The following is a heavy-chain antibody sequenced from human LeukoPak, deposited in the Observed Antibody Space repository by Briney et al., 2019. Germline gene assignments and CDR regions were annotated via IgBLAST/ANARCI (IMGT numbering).Heavy chain of an antibody. CDR2: MDHTGNR. V-gene: IGHV4-59*11. CDR1: GGSINSHY. D-gene: IGHD5-18*01. Sequence: SETLSLTCTVSGGSINSHYWSWIRQSPGKGLEWLGYMDHTGNRKYNPSLTGRVTISMDTSKNQFSLNLSSVTPADTALYYCARVPEYSYGYFDYWGQGTLVTVSS. J-gene: IGHJ4*02. CDR3: ARVPEYSYGYFDY.